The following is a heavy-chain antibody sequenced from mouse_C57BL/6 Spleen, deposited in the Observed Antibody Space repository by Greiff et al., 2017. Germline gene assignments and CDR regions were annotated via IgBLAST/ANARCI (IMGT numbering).Heavy chain of an antibody. D-gene: IGHD2-3*01. CDR1: GFTFSSYG. V-gene: IGHV5-6*01. CDR3: AKHMSNFDY. J-gene: IGHJ2*01. CDR2: ISSGGSYS. Sequence: EVHLVESGGDLVKPGGSLKLSCAASGFTFSSYGMSWVRQTPDKRLEWVATISSGGSYSYYPDSVKGRFTISKDNAKNTLYLQMSSLKSEDPAMYYCAKHMSNFDYWGQGTTLTVSS.